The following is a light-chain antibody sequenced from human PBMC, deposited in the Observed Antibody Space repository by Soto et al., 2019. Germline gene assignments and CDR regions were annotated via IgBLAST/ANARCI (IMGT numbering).Light chain of an antibody. V-gene: IGKV1-39*01. CDR3: QQSYSTPPWT. CDR2: AAS. Sequence: IXMTQSPSSLSASVGDRVTITCRASQSISSYLNWYQQKPGKAPKLLIYAASSLQSGVPSRFSGSGSGTDFTLTISSLQPEDFATYYCQQSYSTPPWTFGQGTKVDIK. CDR1: QSISSY. J-gene: IGKJ1*01.